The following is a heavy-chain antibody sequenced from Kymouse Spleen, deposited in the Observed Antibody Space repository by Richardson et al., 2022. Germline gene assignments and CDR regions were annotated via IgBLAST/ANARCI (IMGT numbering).Heavy chain of an antibody. J-gene: IGHJ6*02. Sequence: QVQLVESGGGVVQPGRSLRLSCAASGFTFSSYGMHWVRQAPGKGLEWVAVIWYDGSNKYYADSVKGRFTISRDNSKNTLYLQMNSLRAEDTAVYYCARDPHDYSIHYYYYYGMDVWGQGTTVTVSS. D-gene: IGHD4-11,IGHD4-11*01. CDR1: GFTFSSYG. CDR2: IWYDGSNK. V-gene: IGHV3-33*01. CDR3: ARDPHDYSIHYYYYYGMDV.